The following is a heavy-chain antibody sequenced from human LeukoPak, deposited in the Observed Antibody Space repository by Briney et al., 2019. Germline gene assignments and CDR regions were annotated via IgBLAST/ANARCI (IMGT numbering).Heavy chain of an antibody. CDR2: IRYDGSNK. J-gene: IGHJ4*02. V-gene: IGHV3-30*02. CDR3: ATSLPHLRAFDY. Sequence: GGSLRLSCAASGFTFSSYGMHWVRQAPGKGLEWVAFIRYDGSNKYYADSVKGRFTISRDNSKNTLYLQMNSLRAEDTAVYYCATSLPHLRAFDYWGQGTLVTVSS. CDR1: GFTFSSYG.